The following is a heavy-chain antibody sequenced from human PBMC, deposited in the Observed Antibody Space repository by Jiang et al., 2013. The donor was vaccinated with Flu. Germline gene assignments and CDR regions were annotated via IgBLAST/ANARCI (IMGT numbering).Heavy chain of an antibody. J-gene: IGHJ5*02. Sequence: PGLVKPSETLSLTCTVSGGSISSSSYYWGWIRQPPGKGLEWIGSIYYSGSTYYNPSLKSRVTISVDTSKNQFSLKLSSVTAADTAVYYCARERWWELLFLWFDPWGQGTLVTVSS. V-gene: IGHV4-39*02. CDR2: IYYSGST. CDR3: ARERWWELLFLWFDP. CDR1: GGSISSSSYY. D-gene: IGHD1-26*01.